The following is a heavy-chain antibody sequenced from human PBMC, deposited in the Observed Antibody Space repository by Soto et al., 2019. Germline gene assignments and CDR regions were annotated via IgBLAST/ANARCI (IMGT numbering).Heavy chain of an antibody. CDR3: ARSVEYSSGRTNDY. J-gene: IGHJ4*02. CDR2: INHSGST. CDR1: GGSFSGYY. D-gene: IGHD6-19*01. V-gene: IGHV4-34*01. Sequence: SETLSLTCAVYGGSFSGYYWSWIRQPPGKGLEWIGEINHSGSTNYNPSLKSRVTISVDTSKNQFSLKLSSVTAADTAVYYCARSVEYSSGRTNDYWGQGTLVTVPQ.